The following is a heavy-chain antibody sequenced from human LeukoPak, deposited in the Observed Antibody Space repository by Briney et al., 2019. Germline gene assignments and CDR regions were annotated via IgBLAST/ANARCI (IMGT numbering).Heavy chain of an antibody. CDR3: TRHGYP. V-gene: IGHV6-1*01. Sequence: SQTLSLTCAISGDTVSSNSAAWNWIRQSPSRGLEWPGRTYYRSKWYNDYAGSLKSRITINADTSKNQFSLQLNSVTPEDTAVYYCTRHGYPWGQGTLVTVSS. CDR1: GDTVSSNSAA. CDR2: TYYRSKWYN. J-gene: IGHJ5*02.